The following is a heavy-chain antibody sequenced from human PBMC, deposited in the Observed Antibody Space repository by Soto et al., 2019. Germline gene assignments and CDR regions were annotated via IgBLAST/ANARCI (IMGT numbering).Heavy chain of an antibody. V-gene: IGHV3-74*01. J-gene: IGHJ1*01. D-gene: IGHD3-3*01. Sequence: GGSLRLSCAASGFTFSSYWMHWVRQAPGKGLVWVSRINSDGSSTSYADSVKGRFTISRDNAKNTLYLRMNSLRAEDTAVYYCARGSITIFGVVIAEYFQHWGQGTLVTVSS. CDR3: ARGSITIFGVVIAEYFQH. CDR2: INSDGSST. CDR1: GFTFSSYW.